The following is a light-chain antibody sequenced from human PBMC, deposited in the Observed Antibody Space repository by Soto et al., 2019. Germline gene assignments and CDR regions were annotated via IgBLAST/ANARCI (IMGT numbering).Light chain of an antibody. V-gene: IGKV1-5*01. J-gene: IGKJ1*01. CDR2: DAS. Sequence: DTPLTPRPSNLSGAIGDIVTITCRASQNIRNLLAWYQQKPGKAPKPLIYDASTLKTGVPSRFSGSGSGTEFTLTISSLQPDDFATYYCQQYNSYSEAFGQGTKVDIK. CDR3: QQYNSYSEA. CDR1: QNIRNL.